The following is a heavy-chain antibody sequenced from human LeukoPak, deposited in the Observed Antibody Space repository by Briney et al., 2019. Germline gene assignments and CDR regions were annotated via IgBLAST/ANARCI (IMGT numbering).Heavy chain of an antibody. CDR1: GFIFSNYT. V-gene: IGHV3-30*07. D-gene: IGHD3-22*01. J-gene: IGHJ4*02. Sequence: GRSPRLSCAASGFIFSNYTMHWVRQAPGKGLEWVALISSDGSKTYHADSVKGRFSISRDNSKKMLFLQMTSLRAEDTAVYYCAKKTPGNYPYDYWGQGTLVTVSP. CDR2: ISSDGSKT. CDR3: AKKTPGNYPYDY.